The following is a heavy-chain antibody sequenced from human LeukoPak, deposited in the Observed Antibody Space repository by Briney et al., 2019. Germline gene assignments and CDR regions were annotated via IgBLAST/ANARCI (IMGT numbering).Heavy chain of an antibody. D-gene: IGHD5-18*01. V-gene: IGHV3-30-3*01. CDR1: GFTFSSYA. Sequence: PGGSLRLSCAASGFTFSSYAMHWVRQAPGKGLEWVAVMSYDGSNKYYADSVKGRFTISRDNSKNTLYLQMNSLRAEDTAVYYCARDTAMVTNYFDYWGQGTLVTVSS. CDR2: MSYDGSNK. CDR3: ARDTAMVTNYFDY. J-gene: IGHJ4*02.